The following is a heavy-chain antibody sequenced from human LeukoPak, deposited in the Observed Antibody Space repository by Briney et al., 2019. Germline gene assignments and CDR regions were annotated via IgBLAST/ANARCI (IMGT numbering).Heavy chain of an antibody. Sequence: SETLSLTCTVSGYSISSGYYWGWIRQPPGKGLEWIGSIYHSGSTYYNPSLKSRVTISVDTSKNQFSLKLSSVTAADTAVYYCARILLLWFGELREYYFDYWGQGTLVTVSS. D-gene: IGHD3-10*01. J-gene: IGHJ4*02. CDR1: GYSISSGYY. CDR2: IYHSGST. V-gene: IGHV4-38-2*02. CDR3: ARILLLWFGELREYYFDY.